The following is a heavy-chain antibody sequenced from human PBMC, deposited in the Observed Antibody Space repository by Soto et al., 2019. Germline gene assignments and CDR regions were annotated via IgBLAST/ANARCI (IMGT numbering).Heavy chain of an antibody. CDR1: GFTFSDAW. CDR3: TTDLLGITVVVGSTGYFNP. D-gene: IGHD2-15*01. J-gene: IGHJ5*02. CDR2: IKSKSDGGTT. V-gene: IGHV3-15*01. Sequence: GGSLRLSCAASGFTFSDAWMSWVRQAPGKGLDWVGRIKSKSDGGTTEYAAPVRGRFTISRDDSKNTLYLQMNSLKTEDTAVYYCTTDLLGITVVVGSTGYFNPWGQGTPVTVSS.